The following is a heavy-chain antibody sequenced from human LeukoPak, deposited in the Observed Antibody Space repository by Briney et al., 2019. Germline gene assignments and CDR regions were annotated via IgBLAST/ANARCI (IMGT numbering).Heavy chain of an antibody. J-gene: IGHJ4*02. CDR3: ARDSIRQQLYYFDY. Sequence: GGSLRLSCAASGFTFSSYWMSWVRQAPGKGLEWVANIKQDGSEKYYVDSVKGRFTISRDNAKNSLYLQMNSLRAEDTAVYYCARDSIRQQLYYFDYWGRGTVVTVSS. CDR2: IKQDGSEK. CDR1: GFTFSSYW. D-gene: IGHD6-13*01. V-gene: IGHV3-7*01.